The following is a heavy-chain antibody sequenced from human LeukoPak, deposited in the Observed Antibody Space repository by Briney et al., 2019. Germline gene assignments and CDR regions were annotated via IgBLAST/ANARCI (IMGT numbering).Heavy chain of an antibody. Sequence: ASVKVSCKASGYTFTSYGISWVRQAPGQGLEWMGWISAYNGNTNYAQKLQGRVTMTTDTSTSTAYMELRSLRSDDTAVYYCARDRGVGSSLLYYYGMDVWGQGTTVTVSS. CDR2: ISAYNGNT. D-gene: IGHD3-10*01. V-gene: IGHV1-18*01. CDR3: ARDRGVGSSLLYYYGMDV. CDR1: GYTFTSYG. J-gene: IGHJ6*02.